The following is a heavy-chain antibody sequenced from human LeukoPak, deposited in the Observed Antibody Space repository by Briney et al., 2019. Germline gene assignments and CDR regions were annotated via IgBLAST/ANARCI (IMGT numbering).Heavy chain of an antibody. CDR2: INSDGSST. CDR1: GFTFSHYW. Sequence: GGPLRLSCAASGFTFSHYWMHWVRQAPGKGLVWVSRINSDGSSTTYADSVKGRFTISRDNAKNTLYLQMNSLRAEDTAVYYCARGPRANHFNWFDPWGQGTLVTVSS. D-gene: IGHD1-26*01. CDR3: ARGPRANHFNWFDP. V-gene: IGHV3-74*01. J-gene: IGHJ5*02.